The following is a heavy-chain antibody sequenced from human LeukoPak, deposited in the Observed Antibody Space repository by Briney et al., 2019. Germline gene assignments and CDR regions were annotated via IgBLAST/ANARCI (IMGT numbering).Heavy chain of an antibody. J-gene: IGHJ4*02. CDR3: AKEEEYSSSSSLDY. CDR1: GFTFSSYE. CDR2: ISSSGSTI. D-gene: IGHD6-6*01. Sequence: GGSLRLSCAASGFTFSSYEMNWVRQAPGKGLEWVSYISSSGSTIYYADSVKGRFTISRDNAKNTLYLQMNSLRAEDTAVYYCAKEEEYSSSSSLDYWGQGTLVTVSS. V-gene: IGHV3-48*03.